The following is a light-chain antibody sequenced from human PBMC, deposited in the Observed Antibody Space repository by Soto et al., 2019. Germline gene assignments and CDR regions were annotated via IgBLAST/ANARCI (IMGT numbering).Light chain of an antibody. CDR2: GAS. J-gene: IGKJ4*01. V-gene: IGKV1-39*01. Sequence: DIQMTQSPSSLSAPVGGTVITFGRESEPTTGYLNWYKSKPGKPPRLLISGASSLQSGVPSRFSGSYSGTDFTLTISSLQPEDFATYYCQQSYSNPLTFGGGTKVEMK. CDR3: QQSYSNPLT. CDR1: EPTTGY.